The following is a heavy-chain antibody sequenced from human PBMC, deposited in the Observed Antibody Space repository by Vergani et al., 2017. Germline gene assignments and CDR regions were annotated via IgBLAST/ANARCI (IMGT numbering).Heavy chain of an antibody. J-gene: IGHJ5*02. D-gene: IGHD3-9*01. CDR1: GGSISSSSYY. V-gene: IGHV4-39*01. CDR2: IYYSVST. CDR3: ARQASTDDILTGYYPNNWFDP. Sequence: QLQLQESGPGLVKPSETLSLTCTVSGGSISSSSYYWGWIRQPPGKGLEWIGSIYYSVSTYYNPSLKSRVTISVDTSKNQFSLKLSSVTAADTAVYYCARQASTDDILTGYYPNNWFDPWGQGTLVTVSS.